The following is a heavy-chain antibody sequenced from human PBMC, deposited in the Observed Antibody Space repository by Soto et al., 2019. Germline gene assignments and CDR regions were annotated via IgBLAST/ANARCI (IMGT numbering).Heavy chain of an antibody. Sequence: PGGSLRLSCAASGFTFTSYIMHWVRQTPGKGLEWVSSIISSGSDIYYADSVKGRFTISRDNAKNSLYLQMNSLRAEDTAVYYCARAEPAAPFDYWGQGTLVTAPQ. CDR3: ARAEPAAPFDY. CDR1: GFTFTSYI. CDR2: IISSGSDI. V-gene: IGHV3-21*01. D-gene: IGHD2-2*01. J-gene: IGHJ4*02.